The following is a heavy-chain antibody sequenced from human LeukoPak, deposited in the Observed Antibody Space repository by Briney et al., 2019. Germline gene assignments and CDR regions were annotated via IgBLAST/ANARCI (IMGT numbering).Heavy chain of an antibody. D-gene: IGHD4-17*01. CDR3: ARWYGDYYFDY. Sequence: SETLSLTCTVSGGSISSSSYYWGWIRQTTGKGLEWIGSIYYSGSTNYNPSLKSRVTISVDTSKNQFSLKLSSVTAADTAVYYCARWYGDYYFDYWGQGTLVTVSS. J-gene: IGHJ4*02. CDR1: GGSISSSSYY. CDR2: IYYSGST. V-gene: IGHV4-39*07.